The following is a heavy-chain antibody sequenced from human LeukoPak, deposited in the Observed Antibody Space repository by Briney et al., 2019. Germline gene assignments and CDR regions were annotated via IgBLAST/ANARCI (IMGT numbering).Heavy chain of an antibody. J-gene: IGHJ5*02. Sequence: GASVKVSCKASGYTFTSYGISWVRQAPGQGLEWVGWISAYNGNTNYAQKLQGRVTMTTDTSTSTAYMELRSLRSDDTAVYYCARGPFIAAAGQNWFDPWGQGTLVTVSS. CDR1: GYTFTSYG. V-gene: IGHV1-18*01. CDR3: ARGPFIAAAGQNWFDP. CDR2: ISAYNGNT. D-gene: IGHD6-13*01.